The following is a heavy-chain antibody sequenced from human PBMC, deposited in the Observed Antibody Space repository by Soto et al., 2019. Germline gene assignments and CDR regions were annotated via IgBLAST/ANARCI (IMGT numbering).Heavy chain of an antibody. CDR2: ISGYNANT. J-gene: IGHJ6*02. D-gene: IGHD2-8*02. CDR1: ANTFTYYG. V-gene: IGHV1-18*01. Sequence: GAPVKVSCKSSANTFTYYGINWVRQTPGQGLEWLGWISGYNANTRDAQKFPDRVTLTADTSTTTAYLEVRSLTSDDSGTYFRAATGGLYFGLDVWGQGTTVTVSS. CDR3: AATGGLYFGLDV.